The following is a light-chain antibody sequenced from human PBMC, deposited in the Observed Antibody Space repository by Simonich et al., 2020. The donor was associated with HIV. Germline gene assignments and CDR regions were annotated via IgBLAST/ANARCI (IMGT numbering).Light chain of an antibody. CDR2: VGTGGIVG. CDR3: GADHGSGSNFLVV. CDR1: SGYSNYK. Sequence: QPVLTQPPSASASLGASVTLTCTLSSGYSNYKVDWYQQRPGKGPRFVMRVGTGGIVGTKGYGIPDRFSVLGSGLNRYLTIKNIQEEDESDYHCGADHGSGSNFLVVFGGGTKLTVL. V-gene: IGLV9-49*01. J-gene: IGLJ2*01.